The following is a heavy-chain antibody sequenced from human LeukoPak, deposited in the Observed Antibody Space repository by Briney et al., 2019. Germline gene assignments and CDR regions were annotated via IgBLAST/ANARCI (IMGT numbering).Heavy chain of an antibody. CDR3: AGRPTGYSSGYIH. V-gene: IGHV3-23*01. J-gene: IGHJ4*02. D-gene: IGHD5-18*01. CDR2: ISGSAHKI. CDR1: GITFSNYA. Sequence: GSLRLSCVASGITFSNYAGSWVRQAPEKGLDWVSVISGSAHKIRYADPVKGRFTISRDNSENIVYLQMNNLRVEDTAVYYCAGRPTGYSSGYIHWGQGTLVTVSS.